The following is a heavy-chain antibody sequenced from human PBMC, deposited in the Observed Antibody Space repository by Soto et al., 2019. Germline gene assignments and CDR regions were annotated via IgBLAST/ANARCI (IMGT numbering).Heavy chain of an antibody. CDR3: ARVKATLYRHYYVDY. J-gene: IGHJ4*02. Sequence: SETLSLTCAVSGYSISSGYYWGWIRQPPGKGLEWIGSIYHSGRTYYNPSLKSRVTISLDTSKNQFSLKLTSVTAADTALYFCARVKATLYRHYYVDYWGQGTPVTVS. V-gene: IGHV4-38-2*01. CDR2: IYHSGRT. CDR1: GYSISSGYY. D-gene: IGHD5-12*01.